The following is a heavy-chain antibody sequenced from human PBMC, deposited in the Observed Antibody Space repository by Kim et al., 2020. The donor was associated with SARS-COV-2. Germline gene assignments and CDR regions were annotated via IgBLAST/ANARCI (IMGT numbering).Heavy chain of an antibody. CDR2: IYHSGST. CDR1: GGSISSSNW. D-gene: IGHD1-26*01. V-gene: IGHV4-4*02. Sequence: SETLSLTCAVSGGSISSSNWWSWVRQPPGKGLEWIGEIYHSGSTNYNPSLKSRVTISVDKSKNQFSLNLSSVTAADTAVYYCARVGLSGSYSALDYWGQGTLVTVSS. J-gene: IGHJ4*02. CDR3: ARVGLSGSYSALDY.